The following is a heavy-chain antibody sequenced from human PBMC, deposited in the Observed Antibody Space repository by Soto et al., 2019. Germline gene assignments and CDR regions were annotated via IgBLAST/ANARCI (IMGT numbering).Heavy chain of an antibody. CDR1: GYSISSSNW. D-gene: IGHD6-13*01. Sequence: QVQLQESGPGLVKPSDTLSLTCAVSGYSISSSNWWGWIRQPPGKRLEWIGYIYYSGSTYYNPSLKSRVTMSVDTSKNQFSLKLSSVTAVDTAVYYCARGQQLVHFDNWFDPWGQGTLVTVSS. J-gene: IGHJ5*02. V-gene: IGHV4-28*01. CDR3: ARGQQLVHFDNWFDP. CDR2: IYYSGST.